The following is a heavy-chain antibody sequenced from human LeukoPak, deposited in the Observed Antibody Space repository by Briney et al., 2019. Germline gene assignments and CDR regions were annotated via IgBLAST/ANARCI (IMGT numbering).Heavy chain of an antibody. D-gene: IGHD2-15*01. CDR3: ARSSYCSGGSCYYYGMDV. J-gene: IGHJ6*02. Sequence: SVKVSCKASGGTFSSYAISWVRQAPGQGLEWMGGIIPIFGTANYPQKLQGRVTMTTDTSTSTAYMELRSLRSDDTAVYYCARSSYCSGGSCYYYGMDVWGQGTTVTVSS. CDR1: GGTFSSYA. V-gene: IGHV1-69*05. CDR2: IIPIFGTA.